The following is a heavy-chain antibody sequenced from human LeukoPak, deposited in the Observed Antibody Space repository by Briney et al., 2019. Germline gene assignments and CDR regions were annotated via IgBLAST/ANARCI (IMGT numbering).Heavy chain of an antibody. J-gene: IGHJ4*02. CDR3: ARKSWQWREPGYFDY. CDR1: GGSFSAYY. CDR2: INHSGST. Sequence: SETLSLTCAVYGGSFSAYYWSWIRQPPGKGLEWIGEINHSGSTNYNPSLKSRVTISVDTSKNQFSLKLSSVTAADTAVYYCARKSWQWREPGYFDYWGQGTLVTVSS. D-gene: IGHD6-19*01. V-gene: IGHV4-34*01.